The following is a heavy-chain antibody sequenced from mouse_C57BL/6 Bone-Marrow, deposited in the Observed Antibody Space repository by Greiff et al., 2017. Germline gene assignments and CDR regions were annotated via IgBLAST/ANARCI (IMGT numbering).Heavy chain of an antibody. Sequence: VKLMESGAELARPGASVKLSCKASGYTFTSYGISWVKQRTGQGLEWIGEIYPRGGNTYYNETFNGRATLTADKSTSTAYMELRSLTSEDSAIYFYARAGRYGYAMDYWGQGTSVTVSS. CDR2: IYPRGGNT. V-gene: IGHV1-81*01. CDR3: ARAGRYGYAMDY. J-gene: IGHJ4*01. CDR1: GYTFTSYG. D-gene: IGHD2-12*01.